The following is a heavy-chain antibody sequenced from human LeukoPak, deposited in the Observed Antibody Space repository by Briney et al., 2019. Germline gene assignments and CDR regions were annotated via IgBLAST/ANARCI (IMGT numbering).Heavy chain of an antibody. Sequence: GSLRLSCAASGFTFSSYSMNWVRQAPGKGLEWVSSISSSSSYIYYADSVKGRFTISRDNAKNSLYLQMNSLRAEDTAVYYCASTLSPTKYCSGGSCYSGRDYWGQGTLVTVSS. CDR1: GFTFSSYS. CDR2: ISSSSSYI. D-gene: IGHD2-15*01. CDR3: ASTLSPTKYCSGGSCYSGRDY. V-gene: IGHV3-21*01. J-gene: IGHJ4*02.